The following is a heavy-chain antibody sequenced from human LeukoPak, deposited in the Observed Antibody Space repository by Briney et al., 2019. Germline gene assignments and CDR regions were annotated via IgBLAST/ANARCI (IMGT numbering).Heavy chain of an antibody. D-gene: IGHD2-21*02. V-gene: IGHV1-69*04. CDR3: ARWHQMVLTDWFDP. CDR1: GGTFNNFA. CDR2: ITPMVGVT. Sequence: SVKVSCKSSGGTFNNFAFSWVRQAPGQRLEWMGRITPMVGVTNYAQDFQGRVTLTADKATTTVYMELIDLRSEDTAVYYCARWHQMVLTDWFDPWGQGTLVTVSS. J-gene: IGHJ5*02.